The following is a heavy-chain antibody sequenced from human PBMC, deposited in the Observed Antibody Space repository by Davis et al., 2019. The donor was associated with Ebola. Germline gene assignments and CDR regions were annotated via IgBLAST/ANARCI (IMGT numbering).Heavy chain of an antibody. D-gene: IGHD3-3*01. V-gene: IGHV3-23*01. J-gene: IGHJ6*02. CDR2: ISGSGGST. CDR1: GFTFSSYG. Sequence: GGSLRLSCVASGFTFSSYGMHWVRQAPGKGLEWVSAISGSGGSTYYADSVKGRFTISRDNSKKTLYLQMNSLRAEDTAVYYCAKSGLSFGGVKYNYGMEVWAKGPRSPSP. CDR3: AKSGLSFGGVKYNYGMEV.